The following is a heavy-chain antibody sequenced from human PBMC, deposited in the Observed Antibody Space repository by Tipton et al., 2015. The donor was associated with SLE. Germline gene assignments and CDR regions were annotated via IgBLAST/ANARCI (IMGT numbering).Heavy chain of an antibody. Sequence: TLSLTCTVSGGSISSGGYYWSWIRQHPGKGLEWIGYIYYGGSTYCNPSLKSRVTISIDTSKNQFSLKLSSVTVADTAVYYCARKRLPDLDFDLWGRGTLVTVSS. CDR1: GGSISSGGYY. CDR3: ARKRLPDLDFDL. V-gene: IGHV4-31*03. J-gene: IGHJ2*01. CDR2: IYYGGST. D-gene: IGHD3-16*01.